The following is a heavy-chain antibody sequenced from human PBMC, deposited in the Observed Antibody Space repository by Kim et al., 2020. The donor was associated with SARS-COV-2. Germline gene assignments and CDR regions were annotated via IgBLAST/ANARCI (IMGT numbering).Heavy chain of an antibody. Sequence: GGSLRLSCAASGFTFSDYYMSWIRQAPGKGLEWVSYISSSNGYTNYADSVKGRLTISRDNAQNSLYLQMNSLRVEDTAVYYCARVALGGSSYYFLDYLGQGTLVTVSS. J-gene: IGHJ4*02. D-gene: IGHD3-22*01. CDR1: GFTFSDYY. CDR2: ISSSNGYT. V-gene: IGHV3-11*05. CDR3: ARVALGGSSYYFLDY.